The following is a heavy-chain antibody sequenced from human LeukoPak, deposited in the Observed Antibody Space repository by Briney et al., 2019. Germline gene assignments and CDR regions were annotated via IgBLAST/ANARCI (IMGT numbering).Heavy chain of an antibody. CDR3: VRTNHWDLTYYFDY. V-gene: IGHV4-61*02. CDR2: ISSSGST. D-gene: IGHD1-14*01. CDR1: GDSISSGDYY. Sequence: SETLSLTCTVSGDSISSGDYYWSWIRQPGGKGLEWIGRISSSGSTNYNPSLKSRVTISVDTSKNQFSLRLTSVTAADTAVYYCVRTNHWDLTYYFDYWGQGTLVTVSS. J-gene: IGHJ4*02.